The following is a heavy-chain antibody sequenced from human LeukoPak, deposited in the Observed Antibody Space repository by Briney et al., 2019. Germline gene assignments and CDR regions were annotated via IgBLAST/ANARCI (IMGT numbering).Heavy chain of an antibody. CDR2: LWYDGSNE. V-gene: IGHV3-33*01. J-gene: IGHJ6*02. CDR3: ARDQGALNV. Sequence: GMSLRLSCTASGFTLSIYGMHWVRQAPGKGLQWVAVLWYDGSNEHYADSVKGRFTVSRDNARNTLYLQMNSLRTEDTAVYFCARDQGALNVWGQGTTVTVSS. CDR1: GFTLSIYG. D-gene: IGHD3-16*01.